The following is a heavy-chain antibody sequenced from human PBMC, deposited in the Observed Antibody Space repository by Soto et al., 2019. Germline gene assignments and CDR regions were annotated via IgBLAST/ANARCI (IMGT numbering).Heavy chain of an antibody. CDR1: GFTFSLFA. CDR2: ISGSAGTT. CDR3: SNWGKSGSDY. Sequence: GGSLRLSCAASGFTFSLFAMSWVRQAPGKVLEWVSGISGSAGTTYYTDSLKGRFTISRDNSKNTLYLQMNSLRAEDTAVYYCSNWGKSGSDYWGQGTPVTVSS. J-gene: IGHJ4*02. V-gene: IGHV3-23*01. D-gene: IGHD3-16*01.